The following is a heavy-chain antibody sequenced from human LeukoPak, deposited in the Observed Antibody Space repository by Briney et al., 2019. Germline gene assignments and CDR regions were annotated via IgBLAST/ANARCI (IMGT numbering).Heavy chain of an antibody. Sequence: GGSLRLSCAASGFTVSSNYMSWVRQAPGKGLEWVSVIYSGGSTYYADSVKGRFTISRDNSKNTLYLQMNSLRAEDTAVYYCAFWGGPMGATINYYYYMDVWGKGTTVTVSS. D-gene: IGHD5-12*01. J-gene: IGHJ6*03. CDR2: IYSGGST. CDR1: GFTVSSNY. V-gene: IGHV3-53*01. CDR3: AFWGGPMGATINYYYYMDV.